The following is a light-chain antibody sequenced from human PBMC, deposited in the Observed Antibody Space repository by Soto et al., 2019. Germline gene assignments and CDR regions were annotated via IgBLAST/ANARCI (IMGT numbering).Light chain of an antibody. J-gene: IGLJ1*01. CDR2: EVS. CDR1: SSDVGGYNY. V-gene: IGLV2-14*01. Sequence: QSALTQPASVSGSPGQSITISCTGTSSDVGGYNYVSWYQQHPGKAPKLMIYEVSNRPSGVSNRFSGSKSGNTASLTISGPQGEGEADYYCSSYTSSSIDYVFGTGTKLTVL. CDR3: SSYTSSSIDYV.